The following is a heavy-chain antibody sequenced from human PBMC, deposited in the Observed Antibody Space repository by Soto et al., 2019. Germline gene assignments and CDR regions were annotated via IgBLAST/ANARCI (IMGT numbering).Heavy chain of an antibody. J-gene: IGHJ4*02. D-gene: IGHD1-7*01. V-gene: IGHV3-33*01. CDR3: ARDGYNWNSGPFDY. CDR2: IWSDGSNK. CDR1: GYNFRSYG. Sequence: QVQLVESGGGVVQPGRSLRLSCAASGYNFRSYGMHWVRQAPGKGLEWVAVIWSDGSNKYYADSVKGRFTISRDNSNNTLYLKMNSLRAEDTAVYYCARDGYNWNSGPFDYWGQGTLVTVSS.